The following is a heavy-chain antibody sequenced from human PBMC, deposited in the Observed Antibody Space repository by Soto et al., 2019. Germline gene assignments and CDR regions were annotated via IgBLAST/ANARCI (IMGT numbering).Heavy chain of an antibody. Sequence: ASVKVSCKASGYTFTSYDINWVRQATGQGLEWMGWMNPNSGNTGYAQKFQGRVTMTRNTSISTAYMELSSLRSEDTAVYYCASSIAVAGPGDFDYWGQGTLVTVSS. V-gene: IGHV1-8*01. CDR2: MNPNSGNT. CDR3: ASSIAVAGPGDFDY. CDR1: GYTFTSYD. J-gene: IGHJ4*02. D-gene: IGHD6-19*01.